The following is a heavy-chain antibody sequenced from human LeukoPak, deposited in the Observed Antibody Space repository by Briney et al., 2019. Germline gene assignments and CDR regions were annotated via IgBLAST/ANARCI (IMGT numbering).Heavy chain of an antibody. Sequence: PGRSLRLSCAASGFTFDDYAMHWVRQAPGKGLEWVSGTSWNSGSIGYADSVKGRFTISRDNAKNSLYLQMNSLRAEDTALYYCAKGSEWELNRMSDYWGQGTLVTVSS. CDR3: AKGSEWELNRMSDY. CDR1: GFTFDDYA. D-gene: IGHD1-26*01. V-gene: IGHV3-9*01. CDR2: TSWNSGSI. J-gene: IGHJ4*02.